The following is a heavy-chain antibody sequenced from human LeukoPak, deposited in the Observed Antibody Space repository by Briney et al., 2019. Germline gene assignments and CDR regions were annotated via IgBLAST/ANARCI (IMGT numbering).Heavy chain of an antibody. D-gene: IGHD1-26*01. CDR2: ISGSGGST. J-gene: IGHJ6*03. V-gene: IGHV3-23*01. CDR1: GFTVSSNY. CDR3: AKSGIQSGSSYYMDV. Sequence: SGGSLRLSCAASGFTVSSNYMSWVRQAPGKGLEWVSAISGSGGSTYYADSVKGRFTISRDNSKNTLYLQMNSLRAEETAVYYCAKSGIQSGSSYYMDVWGKGTTVTISS.